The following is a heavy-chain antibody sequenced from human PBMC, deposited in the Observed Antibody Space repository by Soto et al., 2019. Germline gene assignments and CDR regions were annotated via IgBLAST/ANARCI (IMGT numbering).Heavy chain of an antibody. CDR1: GFTFSSYA. Sequence: GGSLRLSCAASGFTFSSYAMHWVRQAPGKGLEWVTVISYDGSNKYYADSVKGRFTISRDNSKNTLYLQMNSLRAEDTAVYYCAGDRRDSYGYHYWGQGTLVTVSS. J-gene: IGHJ4*02. V-gene: IGHV3-30*04. D-gene: IGHD5-18*01. CDR2: ISYDGSNK. CDR3: AGDRRDSYGYHY.